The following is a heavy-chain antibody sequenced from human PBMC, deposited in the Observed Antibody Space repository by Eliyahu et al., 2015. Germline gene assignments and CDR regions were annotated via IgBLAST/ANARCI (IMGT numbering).Heavy chain of an antibody. CDR3: ARGTRIAVAGAGWFDP. D-gene: IGHD6-19*01. CDR1: GYXFTRYY. V-gene: IGHV1-46*01. CDR2: XNPSGGST. J-gene: IGHJ5*02. Sequence: QVQLVQSGAEVKKPGASVKXSCKASGYXFTRYYMHWVRQAPGQGLEWXGIXNPSGGSTSXAQKFQGRVTMTRDTSTSTVYMELSSLRSEDTAVYYCARGTRIAVAGAGWFDPWGQGTLVTVSS.